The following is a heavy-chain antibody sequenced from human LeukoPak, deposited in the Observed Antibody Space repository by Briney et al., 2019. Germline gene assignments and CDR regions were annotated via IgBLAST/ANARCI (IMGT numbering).Heavy chain of an antibody. Sequence: PGGSLRLSCAASGFTFSSYWMHWVRQAPGEGLVWVSRINTDGSSTSYADSVKGRFTISRDNAKNTLYLQMNSLRAEDTAVYYCARAATVTPLGYYYYYMDVWGKGTTVTVSS. CDR2: INTDGSST. V-gene: IGHV3-74*01. CDR1: GFTFSSYW. CDR3: ARAATVTPLGYYYYYMDV. J-gene: IGHJ6*03. D-gene: IGHD4-11*01.